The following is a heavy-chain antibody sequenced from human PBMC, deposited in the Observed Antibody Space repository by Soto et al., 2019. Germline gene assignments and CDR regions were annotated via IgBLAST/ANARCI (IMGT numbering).Heavy chain of an antibody. CDR2: IIPLSGAP. D-gene: IGHD2-21*02. CDR1: RGTFVSHA. J-gene: IGHJ4*02. CDR3: AAAVMGGHSGGVTARGAFDY. Sequence: QVQLVQSGAEVKKPGSSVKVSCKASRGTFVSHAFAWVRQAPGQGLEWMGGIIPLSGAPNYAQKFQGRVTITADESTSTAYMDESNLRSEDTAVYYGAAAVMGGHSGGVTARGAFDYWGQGTLVTVSS. V-gene: IGHV1-69*01.